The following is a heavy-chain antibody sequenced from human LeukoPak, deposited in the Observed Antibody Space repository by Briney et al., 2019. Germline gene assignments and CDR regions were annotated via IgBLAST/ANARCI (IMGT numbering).Heavy chain of an antibody. D-gene: IGHD2-15*01. CDR3: ARNCSSGNCYSGAFDI. CDR2: IYYTGSP. CDR1: GAPISSSNYY. Sequence: PSGTLSLTCTVSGAPISSSNYYWGWIRQPPGKGLEWIGTIYYTGSPYYNPSLRGRVSMSVDKSKDHVSLNLNSVTAADTAVYYCARNCSSGNCYSGAFDIWGQGTTVTVSS. J-gene: IGHJ3*02. V-gene: IGHV4-39*02.